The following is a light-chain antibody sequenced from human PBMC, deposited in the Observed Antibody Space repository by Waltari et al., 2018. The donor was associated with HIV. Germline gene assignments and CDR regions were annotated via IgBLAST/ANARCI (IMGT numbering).Light chain of an antibody. CDR2: ETS. V-gene: IGKV3-20*01. CDR1: QSVSSTS. CDR3: QQYDSSPWT. Sequence: EIVLTQSPGTLSLSPGERATLSCRARQSVSSTSLAWYQHKPGQAPTLVIYETSTRAAGIPDTFSGSGSGTDFTLTITRLEPEDFAVYYCQQYDSSPWTFGQGTKVEF. J-gene: IGKJ1*01.